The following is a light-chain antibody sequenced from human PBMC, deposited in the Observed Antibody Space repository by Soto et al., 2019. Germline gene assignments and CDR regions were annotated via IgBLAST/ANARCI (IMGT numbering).Light chain of an antibody. CDR3: SSYSGSTAFYV. CDR1: SSDVGYYNF. V-gene: IGLV2-14*01. CDR2: EVS. Sequence: ALTQPASVSGSPGQSITISCTGTSSDVGYYNFVSWYQQHPGKAPKLIIYEVSNRPSGVSNRFSASKSGNTASLTISGLQAEDEADYHCSSYSGSTAFYVFGTGTKVTVL. J-gene: IGLJ1*01.